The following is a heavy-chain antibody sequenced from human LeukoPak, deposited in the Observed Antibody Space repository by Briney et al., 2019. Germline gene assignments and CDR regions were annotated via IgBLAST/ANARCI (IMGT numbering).Heavy chain of an antibody. CDR3: ARDRGSNDPINY. V-gene: IGHV3-33*01. D-gene: IGHD2-15*01. CDR2: IWHDGRNK. Sequence: GGSLRLSCAASGFTFSSYGMHWVRQAPGKGLEWVAVIWHDGRNKYYADSVKGRFTISRDNSKNTLYLQMSSLRAEDTAVYYCARDRGSNDPINYWGQGTLVTVSS. J-gene: IGHJ4*02. CDR1: GFTFSSYG.